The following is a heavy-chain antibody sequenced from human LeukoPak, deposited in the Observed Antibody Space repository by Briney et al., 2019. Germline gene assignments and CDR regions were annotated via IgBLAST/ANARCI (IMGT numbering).Heavy chain of an antibody. V-gene: IGHV4-59*12. CDR1: SGSISSYY. Sequence: PSETLSLTCTVSSGSISSYYWSWIRQSPGEGLEWIGYIHYRGSTNYNPSLKTRVTISLDRSKDQFSLKLTSVTAADTAVYYCTRGKPETVFDSWGRGTLVTVSS. CDR2: IHYRGST. J-gene: IGHJ4*01. CDR3: TRGKPETVFDS.